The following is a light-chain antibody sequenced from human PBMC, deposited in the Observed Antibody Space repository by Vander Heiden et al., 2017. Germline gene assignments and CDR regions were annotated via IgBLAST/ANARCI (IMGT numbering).Light chain of an antibody. Sequence: DIVMTQSPDSLAVSLGERATINCKSNQSVLYSSNNKNYLAWYQQKPGQPPKLLIYWASTRESGVPDRFSRSGSGTDFTLTISSLQAEDVAVYYCQQYAGTRLSFDAGTKVEIK. CDR2: WAS. J-gene: IGKJ4*01. V-gene: IGKV4-1*01. CDR1: QSVLYSSNNKNY. CDR3: QQYAGTRLS.